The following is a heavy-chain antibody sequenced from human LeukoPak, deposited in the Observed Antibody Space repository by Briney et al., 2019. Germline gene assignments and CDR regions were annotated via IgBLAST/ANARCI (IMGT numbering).Heavy chain of an antibody. CDR3: ARNSGYGLTDY. Sequence: SETLSLTCTVSGYSISSGYYWGWIRQPPGKGLEWIGSIYHSGSTYYNPSLKSRVTISVDRSKNQFSLKLSSVTAADTAVYYCARNSGYGLTDYWGQGTLVTVSS. D-gene: IGHD5-12*01. V-gene: IGHV4-38-2*02. J-gene: IGHJ4*02. CDR2: IYHSGST. CDR1: GYSISSGYY.